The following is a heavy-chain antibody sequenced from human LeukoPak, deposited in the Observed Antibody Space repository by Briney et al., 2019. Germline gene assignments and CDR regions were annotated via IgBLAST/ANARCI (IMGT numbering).Heavy chain of an antibody. CDR2: IDTTTGKP. D-gene: IGHD3-3*01. V-gene: IGHV7-4-1*02. J-gene: IGHJ3*02. CDR3: ARGIGAFDI. CDR1: GYPFTTYT. Sequence: GASVKVSCKASGYPFTTYTLNWVRQAPGQGLEWMGWIDTTTGKPTYAQALTGRFVFSLDTSVSTAFLQINSLKAEDTAVYYCARGIGAFDIWGQGTGVIVSS.